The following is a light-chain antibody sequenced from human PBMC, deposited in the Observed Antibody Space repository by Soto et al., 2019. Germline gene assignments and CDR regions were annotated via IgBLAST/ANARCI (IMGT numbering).Light chain of an antibody. CDR3: SSYTSTNTLYV. J-gene: IGLJ1*01. V-gene: IGLV2-14*03. CDR2: DVS. Sequence: QCVLTRPASVSGAAGEWISISCTGTSSDVGGYNYVSWYQQHPGKAPKLMIYDVSNRPSGVSDRFSGSKSGNTASLTISGLQAEDEADYFCSSYTSTNTLYVFGTGTKVTVL. CDR1: SSDVGGYNY.